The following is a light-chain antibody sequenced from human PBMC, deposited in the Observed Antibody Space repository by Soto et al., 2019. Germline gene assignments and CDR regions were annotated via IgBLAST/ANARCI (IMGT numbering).Light chain of an antibody. V-gene: IGLV2-14*03. CDR3: CSYVSSKTYV. CDR2: EVT. J-gene: IGLJ1*01. Sequence: QSVLTQPASVSGSPGQSITISCTGTRLDVGGYNSVSWYQQHPGKAPKLIIYEVTNRPSGVSDRFSGSKSDNTASLTISGLQTEDEGDYYCCSYVSSKTYVFGTGTKLTVL. CDR1: RLDVGGYNS.